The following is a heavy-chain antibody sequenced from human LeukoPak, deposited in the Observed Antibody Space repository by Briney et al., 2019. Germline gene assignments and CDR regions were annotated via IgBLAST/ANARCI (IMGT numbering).Heavy chain of an antibody. J-gene: IGHJ4*02. Sequence: SGPALVKPTQTLTLTCTFSGFSLSTSGMCVSWIRQPPGKALEWLARIDWDDDKYYSTSLKTRLTISEDTSKNQVVLTMTNMDPVDTATYYCARMSYYYDSSGRAPTPFDYWGQGTLVTVSS. V-gene: IGHV2-70*11. D-gene: IGHD3-22*01. CDR3: ARMSYYYDSSGRAPTPFDY. CDR2: IDWDDDK. CDR1: GFSLSTSGMC.